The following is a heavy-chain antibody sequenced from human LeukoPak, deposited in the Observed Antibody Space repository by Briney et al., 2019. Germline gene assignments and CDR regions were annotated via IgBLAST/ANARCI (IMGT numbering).Heavy chain of an antibody. Sequence: SETLSLTCTVSGGSISSYYWSWIRRPPGRGLEWIGYIYYSGSTNYNPSLKSRVTISVDTSKNQFSLKLSSVTAADTAVYYCARDLSGGSYYDYYYGMDVWGQRTTGTVSS. CDR2: IYYSGST. D-gene: IGHD1-26*01. CDR3: ARDLSGGSYYDYYYGMDV. J-gene: IGHJ6*02. CDR1: GGSISSYY. V-gene: IGHV4-59*01.